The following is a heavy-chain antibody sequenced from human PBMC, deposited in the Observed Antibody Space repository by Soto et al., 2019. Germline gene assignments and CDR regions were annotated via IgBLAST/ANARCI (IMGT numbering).Heavy chain of an antibody. CDR2: VWYQGRNK. V-gene: IGHV3-33*01. Sequence: QVHLVESGGGVVQPGSSLRLSCAASGFTFSSYGTHWVRQAPGKGLEWVAVVWYQGRNKYYPDTVKGRFTISRDNSKNTLYLQMNSLRAEDTAVYYCARVVASSSPGYWGQGTLVTVSS. CDR3: ARVVASSSPGY. J-gene: IGHJ1*01. D-gene: IGHD6-6*01. CDR1: GFTFSSYG.